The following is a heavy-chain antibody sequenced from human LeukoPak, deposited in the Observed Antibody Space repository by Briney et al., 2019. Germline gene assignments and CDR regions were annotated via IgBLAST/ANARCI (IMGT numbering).Heavy chain of an antibody. J-gene: IGHJ4*02. V-gene: IGHV3-74*03. CDR1: GFPFAKAW. D-gene: IGHD2-2*01. Sequence: GGSLRLSCAASGFPFAKAWMHWVRQVPGKGLVWIPRIHNEGSGTTYADSVKGRFTISRDNAKNMLFLQMNSLRAEDTATYYCVRDQNYQLRLWGQGTLVTVSS. CDR2: IHNEGSGT. CDR3: VRDQNYQLRL.